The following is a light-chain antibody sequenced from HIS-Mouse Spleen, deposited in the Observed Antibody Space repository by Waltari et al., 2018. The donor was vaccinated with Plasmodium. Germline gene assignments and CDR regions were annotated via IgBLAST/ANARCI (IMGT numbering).Light chain of an antibody. Sequence: SSELTQDPAVSVALGQTVRITCQGDSLRSYYASWYQQKPGQAPVLVIYGKNNRPSGIPDRFSGSSSGNTAYLTITGAQAEDEADYYCNSRDSSGNHLWVFGGGTKLTVL. CDR3: NSRDSSGNHLWV. J-gene: IGLJ3*02. CDR2: GKN. V-gene: IGLV3-19*01. CDR1: SLRSYY.